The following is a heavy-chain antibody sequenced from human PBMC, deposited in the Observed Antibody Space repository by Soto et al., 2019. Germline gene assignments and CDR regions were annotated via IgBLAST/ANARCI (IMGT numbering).Heavy chain of an antibody. Sequence: EVQLLESGGGLTQPGGSLRLSCAASGITLSNYAMSWVRQAPGKGLEWVSAISGDGDGTSYADSVQGRFTISRDNSKNTLSLQMNSLKAEDTAVYFCATLPCIVVNDLCYNVFDLWGQGTMVTVSS. V-gene: IGHV3-23*01. CDR3: ATLPCIVVNDLCYNVFDL. D-gene: IGHD2-8*01. J-gene: IGHJ3*01. CDR1: GITLSNYA. CDR2: ISGDGDGT.